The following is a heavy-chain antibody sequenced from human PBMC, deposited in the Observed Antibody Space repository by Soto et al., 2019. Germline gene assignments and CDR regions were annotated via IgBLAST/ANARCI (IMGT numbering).Heavy chain of an antibody. J-gene: IGHJ4*02. CDR2: ISASGGTT. CDR3: AKDQVPSTYTTGIYCPFDY. Sequence: GGSLRLSCAASEFTFNNYAMTWVRQAPGKGLEWVSGISASGGTTYYAGSVKGRFSISRDNSKNTLYLQMDSLRADDTAVYYCAKDQVPSTYTTGIYCPFDYWGQGILVTVSS. V-gene: IGHV3-23*01. CDR1: EFTFNNYA. D-gene: IGHD2-2*02.